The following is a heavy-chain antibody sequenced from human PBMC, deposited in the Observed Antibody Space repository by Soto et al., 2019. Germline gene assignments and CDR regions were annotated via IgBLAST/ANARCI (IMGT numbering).Heavy chain of an antibody. Sequence: ASVKVSCKASGYSFSSYGITWVRQAPGQGLKWLGWISPYNDDTKYAQRLQGRVTMTTDTSTRTAYMDIRGLRSDVTAIYYCARGGYYDSSGARNYHYYGMDVWGQGTTVTVSS. D-gene: IGHD3-22*01. V-gene: IGHV1-18*01. CDR3: ARGGYYDSSGARNYHYYGMDV. CDR2: ISPYNDDT. J-gene: IGHJ6*02. CDR1: GYSFSSYG.